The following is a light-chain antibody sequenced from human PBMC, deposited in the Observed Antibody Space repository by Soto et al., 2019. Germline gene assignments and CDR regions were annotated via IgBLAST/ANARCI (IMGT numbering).Light chain of an antibody. CDR3: QQYSNYLYP. CDR2: DAS. J-gene: IGKJ2*01. V-gene: IGKV1-5*01. Sequence: DIQMTQSPSTLSAYVGDRVTITCRTSQSISSWLAWYQQKPGKAPKLLIYDASTLESGVPSRFSGSGSGTEFTLTISSLQPDDFATYYCQQYSNYLYPFGQGTKLEIK. CDR1: QSISSW.